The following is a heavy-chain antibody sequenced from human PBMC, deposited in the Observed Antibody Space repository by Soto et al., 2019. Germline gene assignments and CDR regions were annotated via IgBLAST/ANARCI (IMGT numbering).Heavy chain of an antibody. J-gene: IGHJ6*02. CDR1: GGTFSSYT. CDR2: IIPILGIA. Sequence: SVKVSCKASGGTFSSYTISWVRQAPGQGLEWMGRIIPILGIANYAQKLQGRVTMTTDTSTSTAYMELRSLRSDDTAVYYCARDLAMVRGVITKPYYYYYGMDVWGQGTTVTVSS. V-gene: IGHV1-69*04. D-gene: IGHD3-10*01. CDR3: ARDLAMVRGVITKPYYYYYGMDV.